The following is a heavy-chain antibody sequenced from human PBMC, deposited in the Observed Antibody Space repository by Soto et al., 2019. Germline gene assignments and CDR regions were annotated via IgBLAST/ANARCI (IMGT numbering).Heavy chain of an antibody. CDR3: ARGQSTGYSSSWRPSRLYYFDY. CDR2: ISAYNGNT. CDR1: GYTFTSYG. D-gene: IGHD6-13*01. V-gene: IGHV1-18*01. J-gene: IGHJ4*02. Sequence: ASVKDSCKASGYTFTSYGISWVRQAPGQGLEGMGWISAYNGNTNYAKKLQGRVPMTKDTSTSAAYMELRSLRSDDTAVYYCARGQSTGYSSSWRPSRLYYFDYWGQGTLVTVSS.